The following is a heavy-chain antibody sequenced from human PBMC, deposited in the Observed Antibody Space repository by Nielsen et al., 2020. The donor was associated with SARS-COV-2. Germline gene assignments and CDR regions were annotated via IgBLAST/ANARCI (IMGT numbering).Heavy chain of an antibody. V-gene: IGHV3-33*08. Sequence: GGSLRLSCAASGFTFSSYGMHWVRQAPGKGLEWVAVIWYDGSNKYYADSVKGRFTISRGNSKNTLYLQMNSLRAEDTAVYYCARMRRGYSYGYGHYYYYGMDVWGQGTTVTVSS. CDR1: GFTFSSYG. CDR2: IWYDGSNK. J-gene: IGHJ6*02. CDR3: ARMRRGYSYGYGHYYYYGMDV. D-gene: IGHD5-18*01.